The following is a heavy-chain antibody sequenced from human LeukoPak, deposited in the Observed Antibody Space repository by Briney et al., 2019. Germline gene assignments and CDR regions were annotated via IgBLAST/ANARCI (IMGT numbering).Heavy chain of an antibody. D-gene: IGHD3-3*01. CDR1: GFTFSSYA. CDR3: ARAYYDFWSGYYYHYMDV. V-gene: IGHV3-64*01. J-gene: IGHJ6*03. Sequence: GGSLRLSCAASGFTFSSYAMHWVRQAPGKGLEYVSAISSSGGSTYYANSVKGRFTISRDNSKNTLYLQMGSLRAEDMAVYYCARAYYDFWSGYYYHYMDVWGKGTTVTVSS. CDR2: ISSSGGST.